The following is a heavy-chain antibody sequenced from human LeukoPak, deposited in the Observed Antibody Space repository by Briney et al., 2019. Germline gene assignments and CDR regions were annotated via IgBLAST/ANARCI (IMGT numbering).Heavy chain of an antibody. CDR2: ISAKDGNT. V-gene: IGHV1-18*01. CDR3: ARASDISWPFEN. Sequence: ASVGVSCRTSDNSFSNYGIVWVPKAPGQGLEWLGWISAKDGNTKNSQRVQGRVTMTTDSSTNMACFDLRSLTSDDTAVYFCARASDISWPFENWGQGTQVTVSS. D-gene: IGHD6-13*01. CDR1: DNSFSNYG. J-gene: IGHJ4*02.